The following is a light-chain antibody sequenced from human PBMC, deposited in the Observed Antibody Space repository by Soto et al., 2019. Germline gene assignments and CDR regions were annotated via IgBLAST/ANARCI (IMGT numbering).Light chain of an antibody. V-gene: IGKV3-11*01. CDR2: DAS. Sequence: ELVLTQSPATLPLSPGERATLSCRASQSVSSYLAWYQQKPGKAPRLLIYDASNRATGIPARFSGSGSGTDFTLTISRLEPEDFAVYYCEQRSNWPLTFGGGTKVEIK. J-gene: IGKJ4*01. CDR1: QSVSSY. CDR3: EQRSNWPLT.